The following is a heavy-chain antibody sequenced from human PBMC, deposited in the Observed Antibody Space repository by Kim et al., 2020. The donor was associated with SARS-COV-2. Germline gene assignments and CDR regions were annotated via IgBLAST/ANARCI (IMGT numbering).Heavy chain of an antibody. Sequence: GKGRFTHSRDKSKSTLYLQMNSLRAEDTAIYYCAKDLAGTLVVVTATLDYWGQGTLVTVSS. J-gene: IGHJ4*02. V-gene: IGHV3-23*01. CDR3: AKDLAGTLVVVTATLDY. D-gene: IGHD2-15*01.